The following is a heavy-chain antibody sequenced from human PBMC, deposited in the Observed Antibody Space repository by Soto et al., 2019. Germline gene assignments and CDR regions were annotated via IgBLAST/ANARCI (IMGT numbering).Heavy chain of an antibody. J-gene: IGHJ4*02. D-gene: IGHD7-27*01. CDR3: ARDPKTSGGQNWAFNYFDS. CDR1: GFSFSISP. V-gene: IGHV3-30-3*01. CDR2: ISYDGTNK. Sequence: QVQLVESGGGVVQPGRSLRLSCAASGFSFSISPMHWVRQAPGKGPEWVALISYDGTNKFYADSVKGRFTSSRDNSMSTLYLQVDSLRPEDAAVYYCARDPKTSGGQNWAFNYFDSWGQGTLVTVSS.